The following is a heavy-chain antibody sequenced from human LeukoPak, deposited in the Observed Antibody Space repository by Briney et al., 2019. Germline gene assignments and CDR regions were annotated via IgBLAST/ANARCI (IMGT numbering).Heavy chain of an antibody. V-gene: IGHV3-30*02. CDR1: GFTFSSYG. CDR3: ANLIAARLGAFDY. CDR2: IRYDGSNK. Sequence: GGSLRLSCAAPGFTFSSYGMHWVRQAPGKGLEWVAFIRYDGSNKYYADSVKGRFTISRDNSKNTLYLQMNSLRAEDTAVYYCANLIAARLGAFDYWGQGPLVTVSS. D-gene: IGHD6-6*01. J-gene: IGHJ4*02.